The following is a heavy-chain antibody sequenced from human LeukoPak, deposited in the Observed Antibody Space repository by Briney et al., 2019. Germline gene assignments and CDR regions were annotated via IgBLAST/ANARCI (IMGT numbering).Heavy chain of an antibody. CDR3: ARAAAAIGPYYFDY. CDR2: ISGSGGST. CDR1: GFTFGSYA. J-gene: IGHJ4*02. D-gene: IGHD2-2*02. V-gene: IGHV3-23*01. Sequence: GGSLRLSCAASGFTFGSYAMIWVRQAPGKGLECVSAISGSGGSTYYADSVKGRFTISRDNSKNTPYLQMNSLRVEDTAVYYCARAAAAIGPYYFDYWGQGTLVTVSS.